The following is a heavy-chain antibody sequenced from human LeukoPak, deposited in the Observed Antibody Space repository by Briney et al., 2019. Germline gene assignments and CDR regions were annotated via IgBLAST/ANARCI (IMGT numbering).Heavy chain of an antibody. D-gene: IGHD4-17*01. V-gene: IGHV3-23*01. CDR3: AKGDTVTTYYFDY. CDR2: ISGSGGST. Sequence: GGSLRLSCAASGFTFSSYAMSSVRQAPGKGLEWVSAISGSGGSTYYADSVKGRFTISRDNSKNTLYLQMNSLRAEDTAVYYCAKGDTVTTYYFDYWGQGTLVTVSS. J-gene: IGHJ4*02. CDR1: GFTFSSYA.